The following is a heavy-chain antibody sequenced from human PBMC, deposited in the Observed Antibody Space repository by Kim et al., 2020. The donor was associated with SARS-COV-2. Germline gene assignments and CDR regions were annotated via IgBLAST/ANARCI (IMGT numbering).Heavy chain of an antibody. V-gene: IGHV4-34*01. CDR3: ARAHILTGYYYYYGMDV. J-gene: IGHJ6*02. Sequence: LKSRVTISVDTSKNQFSRKLSSVTAADTAVYYCARAHILTGYYYYYGMDVWGQGTTVTVSS. D-gene: IGHD3-9*01.